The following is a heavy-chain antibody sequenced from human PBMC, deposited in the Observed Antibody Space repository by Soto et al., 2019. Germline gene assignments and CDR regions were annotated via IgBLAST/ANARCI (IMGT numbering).Heavy chain of an antibody. V-gene: IGHV3-74*01. D-gene: IGHD2-15*01. CDR3: VRTSLVVAAATREDY. Sequence: EVQLVESGGGLVQPGGSLRLSCAASGFTFSSYWMHCVHQAPGKGLVWVSRINSDGSSTSYADSVKGRFTISRDNAKNTLYLQMNSLRAEDTAVYYCVRTSLVVAAATREDYWGQGTLVTVSS. CDR1: GFTFSSYW. J-gene: IGHJ4*02. CDR2: INSDGSST.